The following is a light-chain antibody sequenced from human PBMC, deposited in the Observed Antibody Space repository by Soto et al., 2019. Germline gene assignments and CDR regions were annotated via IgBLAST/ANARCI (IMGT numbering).Light chain of an antibody. J-gene: IGKJ1*01. Sequence: EIVLTQSPGTLSLSPGERATLSCRASQSVSRSYLAWYQQKLGQAPRLLIYGASSRATGIPDRFSGSGSGTDFTLTISRLEREDFAVYYCQQYDSSPWTFGQGTKVDI. CDR1: QSVSRSY. CDR2: GAS. V-gene: IGKV3-20*01. CDR3: QQYDSSPWT.